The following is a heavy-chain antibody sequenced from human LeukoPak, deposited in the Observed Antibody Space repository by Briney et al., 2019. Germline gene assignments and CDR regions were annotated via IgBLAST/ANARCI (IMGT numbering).Heavy chain of an antibody. CDR1: GYTFTGYH. CDR3: ARDYCSSTSCLFDY. D-gene: IGHD2-2*01. Sequence: ASVKVSCKASGYTFTGYHMHWVRRAPGQGLEWKGRINPNSGDTNYAQKFQGRVTMTRDTSISTAYMELSRLRSDDTAVYYCARDYCSSTSCLFDYWGQGALVTVSS. CDR2: INPNSGDT. V-gene: IGHV1-2*06. J-gene: IGHJ4*02.